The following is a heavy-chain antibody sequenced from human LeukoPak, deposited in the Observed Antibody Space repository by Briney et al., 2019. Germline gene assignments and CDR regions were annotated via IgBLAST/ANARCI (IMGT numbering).Heavy chain of an antibody. V-gene: IGHV3-53*01. Sequence: PGGSLRLSCAASGFAVSSNFMSWVRQAPGKGLEWVSVIYGGGSTYYPDSVKGRFTISRDTFKNTVYLQMNSLRAEDTAVYYCASWPGVWYGEGSWGQGTLVTVSS. D-gene: IGHD3-10*01. CDR3: ASWPGVWYGEGS. CDR2: IYGGGST. CDR1: GFAVSSNF. J-gene: IGHJ5*02.